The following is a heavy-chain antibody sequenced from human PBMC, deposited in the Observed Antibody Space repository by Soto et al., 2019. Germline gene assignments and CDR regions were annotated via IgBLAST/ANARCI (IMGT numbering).Heavy chain of an antibody. D-gene: IGHD3-10*01. CDR1: GFTFDDYA. V-gene: IGHV3-9*01. J-gene: IGHJ4*02. CDR2: ISWNSGSI. Sequence: GGSLRLSCAASGFTFDDYAMHWVRQAPGKGLEWVSGISWNSGSIGYADSVKGRFTISRDNAKNSLYLQMNSLRAEDTALYYCAKVGYYGSESIYYFAYWGQGTLVTVSS. CDR3: AKVGYYGSESIYYFAY.